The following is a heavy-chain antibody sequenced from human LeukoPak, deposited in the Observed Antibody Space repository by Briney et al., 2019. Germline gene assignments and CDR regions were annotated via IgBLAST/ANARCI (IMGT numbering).Heavy chain of an antibody. CDR3: ARGGGWFGEFDYYGMDV. J-gene: IGHJ6*04. V-gene: IGHV4-34*01. CDR1: GGSFSGYY. Sequence: SETLSLTCAVYGGSFSGYYWSWICQPPGKGLEWIGEINHSGSTNYNPSLKSRVTISVDTSKNQFSLKLSSVTAADTAVYYCARGGGWFGEFDYYGMDVWGKGTTVTVSS. D-gene: IGHD3-10*01. CDR2: INHSGST.